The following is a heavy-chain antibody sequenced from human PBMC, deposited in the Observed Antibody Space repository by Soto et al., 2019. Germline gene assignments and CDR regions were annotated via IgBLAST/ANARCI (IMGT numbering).Heavy chain of an antibody. Sequence: GGSLRLSCAASGFTFSSYGMHWVRQAPGKGLEWVAVIWYDGSNKYYADSVKGRFTISRDNSKSTLYLQMNSLRAEDTAVYYCARDPVRGLQFPPDYWGPGTLVTVSS. CDR2: IWYDGSNK. D-gene: IGHD5-12*01. CDR3: ARDPVRGLQFPPDY. J-gene: IGHJ4*02. CDR1: GFTFSSYG. V-gene: IGHV3-33*01.